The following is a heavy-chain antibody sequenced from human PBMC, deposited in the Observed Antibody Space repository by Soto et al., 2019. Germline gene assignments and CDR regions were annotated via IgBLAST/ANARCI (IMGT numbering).Heavy chain of an antibody. CDR3: ARDKGYCSDTSCPDFDY. CDR1: GGTLSSYT. J-gene: IGHJ4*02. D-gene: IGHD2-15*01. V-gene: IGHV1-69*04. Sequence: SVKVSFKASGGTLSSYTFSWVRQAPGQGLEWMGRVIPNLGVTNYAKKFQGRFTIVVDTSTSTAYMELNSLRYEDTAVYYCARDKGYCSDTSCPDFDYWGQGTLVTFSS. CDR2: VIPNLGVT.